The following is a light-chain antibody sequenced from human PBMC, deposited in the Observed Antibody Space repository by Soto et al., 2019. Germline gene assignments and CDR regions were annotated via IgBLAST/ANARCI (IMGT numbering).Light chain of an antibody. Sequence: QSVLTQPPSASGTPGQRVTISCSGSSSNIGSNAVNWYQQLPGTAPKLLIYTFAQRPSGVPDRFSGSKSGTSASLAISGLQSEDEADYYCAAWDDSLNGRYVFGTGTKVTVL. CDR2: TFA. V-gene: IGLV1-44*01. CDR1: SSNIGSNA. CDR3: AAWDDSLNGRYV. J-gene: IGLJ1*01.